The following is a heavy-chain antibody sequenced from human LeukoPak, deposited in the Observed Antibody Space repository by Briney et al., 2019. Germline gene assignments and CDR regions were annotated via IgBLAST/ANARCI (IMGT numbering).Heavy chain of an antibody. D-gene: IGHD3-16*02. CDR1: GYSISSGYY. Sequence: SETLSLTCTVSGYSISSGYYWGWIRQPPGKGLEWIGSIYHSGSTCYNPSLKSRVTISVDTSKNQFSLKLSSVTAADTAVYYRARALGSYRYIGFDYWGQGTLVTVSS. V-gene: IGHV4-38-2*02. J-gene: IGHJ4*02. CDR2: IYHSGST. CDR3: ARALGSYRYIGFDY.